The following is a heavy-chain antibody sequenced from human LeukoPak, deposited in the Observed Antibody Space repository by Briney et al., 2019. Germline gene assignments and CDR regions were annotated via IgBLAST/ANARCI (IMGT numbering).Heavy chain of an antibody. J-gene: IGHJ4*02. CDR1: EFSFSNFA. CDR3: AKMSGHPVMAYRIGS. Sequence: GGSLRLSCAASEFSFSNFAMAWVRQAPGKGLEWVSSMTGNGATSWYAGSVRGRFTISRDNSKSTLYLQMNNLRPDDTAVYYCAKMSGHPVMAYRIGSWGQGTLVIVSS. D-gene: IGHD1-14*01. CDR2: MTGNGATS. V-gene: IGHV3-23*01.